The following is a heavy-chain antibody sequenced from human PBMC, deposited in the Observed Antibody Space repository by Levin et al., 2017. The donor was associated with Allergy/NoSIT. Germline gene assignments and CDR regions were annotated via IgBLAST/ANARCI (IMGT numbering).Heavy chain of an antibody. D-gene: IGHD3-10*01. CDR3: ARANYGSGIVDY. V-gene: IGHV3-13*04. J-gene: IGHJ4*02. Sequence: GESLKISCAASGFTFGNHDMHWVRQATGKGLEWVAAIGTAGDTYYLGSVKGRFTISRENAKNSLYLQMNSLRAGDTAVYYCARANYGSGIVDYWGQGTLVTVSS. CDR1: GFTFGNHD. CDR2: IGTAGDT.